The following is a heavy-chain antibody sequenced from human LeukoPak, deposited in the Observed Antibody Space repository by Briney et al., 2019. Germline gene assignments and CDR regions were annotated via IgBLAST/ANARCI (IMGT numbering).Heavy chain of an antibody. CDR2: ISYNGVNK. CDR1: GFNFSAYA. CDR3: ARARTSWHGASIDY. J-gene: IGHJ4*02. D-gene: IGHD1-14*01. V-gene: IGHV3-30*03. Sequence: GGPLRLPCPPSGFNFSAYAMHWVPQTPGRGREGVTVISYNGVNKNYGDSVTGRFTISRDNSRNTVYGQMDSLRSEDTAVYYCARARTSWHGASIDYWGQGTLVTVSS.